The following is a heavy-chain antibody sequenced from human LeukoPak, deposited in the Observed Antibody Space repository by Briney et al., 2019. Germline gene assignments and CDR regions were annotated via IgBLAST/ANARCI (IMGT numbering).Heavy chain of an antibody. Sequence: RAGGSLRLSCAVSGITASSKYMSWVRQAPGKGLEWVSVIYSGGSTYYADSVKGRFTIFRDNSRNTLYLQMNRLRTEDTALYYCAASTGNKDFDDWGQGTLVIVSS. CDR3: AASTGNKDFDD. CDR1: GITASSKY. CDR2: IYSGGST. V-gene: IGHV3-66*02. D-gene: IGHD2-8*02. J-gene: IGHJ4*02.